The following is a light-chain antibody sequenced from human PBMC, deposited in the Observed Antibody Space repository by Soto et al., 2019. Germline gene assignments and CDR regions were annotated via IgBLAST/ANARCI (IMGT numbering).Light chain of an antibody. CDR1: SSDLAIYNY. Sequence: QSVLTQPASVSGSPGQSITISCTGTSSDLAIYNYVSWYQQQPGKAPKLMIYQVTNRPSGVSNRFSGSRSGNTASLTISGLQAEDEADYYCSSYTDSSNYVFGPGTKFAVL. CDR3: SSYTDSSNYV. J-gene: IGLJ1*01. CDR2: QVT. V-gene: IGLV2-14*01.